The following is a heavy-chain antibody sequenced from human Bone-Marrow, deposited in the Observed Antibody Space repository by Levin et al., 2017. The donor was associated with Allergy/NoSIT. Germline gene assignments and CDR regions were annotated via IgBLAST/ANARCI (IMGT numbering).Heavy chain of an antibody. V-gene: IGHV3-23*01. CDR2: IGFTAGTS. Sequence: GGSLRLSCAASGFTFTQSAMTWVRQAPGKGLEWVAIIGFTAGTSFYADSVKGRFIISRDNSQNTLYLEINSLRVEDTAIYYCARVDYNWFDLWGQGTLVTVSS. CDR1: GFTFTQSA. CDR3: ARVDYNWFDL. J-gene: IGHJ5*02. D-gene: IGHD3-10*01.